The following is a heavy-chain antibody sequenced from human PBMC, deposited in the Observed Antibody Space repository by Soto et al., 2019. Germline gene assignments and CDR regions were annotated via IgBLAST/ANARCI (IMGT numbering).Heavy chain of an antibody. Sequence: QVQLVESGGGVVQPGRSLRLSCAASGFTFSSYGMHWVRQAPGKGLEWVAVIWYDGSNKYYADSVKGRFTISRDNSKNTLYLQMNSLRAEDTAVYYCAGEEAPHDAFDIWGQGTMVTVSS. V-gene: IGHV3-33*01. CDR3: AGEEAPHDAFDI. J-gene: IGHJ3*02. CDR2: IWYDGSNK. CDR1: GFTFSSYG.